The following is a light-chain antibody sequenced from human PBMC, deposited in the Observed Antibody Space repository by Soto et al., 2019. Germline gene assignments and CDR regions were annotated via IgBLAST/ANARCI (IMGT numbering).Light chain of an antibody. V-gene: IGKV1-5*01. CDR2: DAS. J-gene: IGKJ2*01. CDR3: QQYNSYLYT. Sequence: DSQMTQSPSTLSASVGDRVTITCRASQSISSGLAWYQQKPGKAPKLLIYDASSLESGVPSRFSGSGSGTEFTLTISSLQPDDFATYYCQQYNSYLYTFGQGTKLEIK. CDR1: QSISSG.